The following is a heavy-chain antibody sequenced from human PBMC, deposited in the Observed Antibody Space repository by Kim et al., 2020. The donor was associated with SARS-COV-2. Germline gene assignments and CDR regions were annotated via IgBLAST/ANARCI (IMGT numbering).Heavy chain of an antibody. Sequence: SGPTLVNPTQTLTLTCTFSGFSLSTSGVGVGWIRQPPGKALEWLALIYWDDDKRYSPSLKSRLTITKDTSKNQVVLTMTNMDPVDTATYYCAHSPGGYYDSSGYYLDYWGQGTLVTVSS. CDR2: IYWDDDK. D-gene: IGHD3-22*01. CDR1: GFSLSTSGVG. CDR3: AHSPGGYYDSSGYYLDY. V-gene: IGHV2-5*02. J-gene: IGHJ4*02.